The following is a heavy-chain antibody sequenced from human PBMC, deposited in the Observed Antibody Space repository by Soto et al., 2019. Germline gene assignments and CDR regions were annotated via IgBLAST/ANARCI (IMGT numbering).Heavy chain of an antibody. CDR2: ISYDGSNK. D-gene: IGHD6-19*01. CDR3: AKDRGWYAGGMDV. J-gene: IGHJ6*02. V-gene: IGHV3-30*18. Sequence: QVQLVESGGGVVQPGRSLRLSCAASGFTFSSYGMHWVRQAPGKGLEWVAVISYDGSNKYYADSVKGRFTISRDNSKNTLYLQMNSLRAEDTAVYYCAKDRGWYAGGMDVWGQGTTVTVSS. CDR1: GFTFSSYG.